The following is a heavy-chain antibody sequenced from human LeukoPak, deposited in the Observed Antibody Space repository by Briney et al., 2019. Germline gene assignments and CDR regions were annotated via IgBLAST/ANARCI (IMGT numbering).Heavy chain of an antibody. Sequence: ASVKVSCKASGYTFSSYGISWVRQAPGQGLEWVGRISAYNGNTNYAQKLQGRVTMTTDTSTSTAYMELRSLRSDDTAVYYCARDGDSGYSYATSAYCGQATLVTVSS. CDR2: ISAYNGNT. J-gene: IGHJ4*02. D-gene: IGHD5-18*01. CDR3: ARDGDSGYSYATSAY. CDR1: GYTFSSYG. V-gene: IGHV1-18*01.